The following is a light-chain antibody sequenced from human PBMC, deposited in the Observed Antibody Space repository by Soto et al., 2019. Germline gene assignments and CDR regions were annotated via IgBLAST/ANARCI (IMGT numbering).Light chain of an antibody. V-gene: IGKV1-5*01. Sequence: DLARTESPSTLSASVGDRVTISCRASQSISNWLAWYQQKPGKAPKLLMSDASSLERGVPSRFSGSGSGTEFTLTISRLQPDDFATYYCQQYDTYSRTFGQGTKMNI. CDR3: QQYDTYSRT. J-gene: IGKJ1*01. CDR2: DAS. CDR1: QSISNW.